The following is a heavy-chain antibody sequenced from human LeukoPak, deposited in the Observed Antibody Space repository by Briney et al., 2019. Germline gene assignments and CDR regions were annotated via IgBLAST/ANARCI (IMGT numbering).Heavy chain of an antibody. J-gene: IGHJ4*02. CDR2: ISYDGSNK. V-gene: IGHV3-30*03. Sequence: GGSLRLSCAASGFTFSSYGMHWVRQTPGKGLGWVAVISYDGSNKYYADSVKGRFTISRDNSKNTLYLQMNSLRAEDTAVYYCARQDTAMDYFDYWGQGTLVTVSS. CDR1: GFTFSSYG. CDR3: ARQDTAMDYFDY. D-gene: IGHD5-18*01.